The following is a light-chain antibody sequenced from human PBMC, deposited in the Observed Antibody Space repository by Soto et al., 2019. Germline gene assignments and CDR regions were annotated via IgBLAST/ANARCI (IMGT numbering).Light chain of an antibody. Sequence: DIVMTQSQLFLHVTFGQPASVSCRSSHSRVYSDGNIYVNWFQQRPGQSPRRRIYEVSKRNSGVPDRFSGSGAGTDFTLKISRVEAEDVGVYYCMQGTHWPITFGQGTRLDIK. CDR1: HSRVYSDGNIY. CDR2: EVS. V-gene: IGKV2-30*01. CDR3: MQGTHWPIT. J-gene: IGKJ5*01.